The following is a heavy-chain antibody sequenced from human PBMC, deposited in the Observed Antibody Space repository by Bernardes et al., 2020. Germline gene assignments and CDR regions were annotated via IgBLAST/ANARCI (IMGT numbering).Heavy chain of an antibody. CDR1: GVSISSYY. CDR3: ARVPNGFDP. CDR2: LYDSGNT. Sequence: SEPLSLTCSVSGVSISSYYWGWIRQPPGKGLEWIGFLYDSGNTNYNPSLKNRVSISGDTSKNQISLKLRSVTAADTAVYYCARVPNGFDPWGQGTLVTVSS. V-gene: IGHV4-59*01. J-gene: IGHJ5*02.